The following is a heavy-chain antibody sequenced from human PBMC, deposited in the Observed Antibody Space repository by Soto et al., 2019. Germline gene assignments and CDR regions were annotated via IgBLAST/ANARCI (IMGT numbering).Heavy chain of an antibody. CDR3: AKKRVLVPAMYHFDY. Sequence: EVQLLASGGGLVQPGGSLRLSCAASGFTFSSYAMNWVRQAPGKGLEWVSIISGDGGTTSYADSVKGRFTISRDNSKNTLYLQMNSLRAEDTAVYYCAKKRVLVPAMYHFDYWGQGTLVTVSS. CDR2: ISGDGGTT. V-gene: IGHV3-23*01. J-gene: IGHJ4*02. CDR1: GFTFSSYA. D-gene: IGHD2-2*01.